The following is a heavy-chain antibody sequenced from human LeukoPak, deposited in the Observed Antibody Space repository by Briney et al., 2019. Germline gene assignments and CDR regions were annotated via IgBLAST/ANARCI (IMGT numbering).Heavy chain of an antibody. D-gene: IGHD5-18*01. Sequence: PGGSLRLSCAASGFTFSSYWMHWVRQVPGKGLVWVSRINSDGSSTSYADSVKGRFTISRDNSKNTLYLQMNSLRAEDTAVYYCAKGEGSYGLFDYWGQGTLVTVSS. CDR1: GFTFSSYW. V-gene: IGHV3-74*01. J-gene: IGHJ4*02. CDR3: AKGEGSYGLFDY. CDR2: INSDGSST.